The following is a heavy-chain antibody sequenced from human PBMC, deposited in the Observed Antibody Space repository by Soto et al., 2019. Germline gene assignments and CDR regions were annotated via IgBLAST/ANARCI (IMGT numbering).Heavy chain of an antibody. V-gene: IGHV4-34*01. J-gene: IGHJ4*02. CDR2: INHSGSS. D-gene: IGHD1-26*01. CDR1: GGSFSGYY. CDR3: ARDIVGATTVHSHNFDY. Sequence: SETLSLTCAVYGGSFSGYYWSWIRQPPGKGLEWIGEINHSGSSNYNPSLKSRVTISVDTSKNQFSLKLSSVTAADTAVYYCARDIVGATTVHSHNFDYWGQGTLVTVSS.